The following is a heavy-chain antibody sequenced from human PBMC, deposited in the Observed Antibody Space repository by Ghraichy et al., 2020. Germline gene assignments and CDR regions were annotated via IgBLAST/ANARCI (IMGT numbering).Heavy chain of an antibody. CDR1: GFSLGNYS. CDR3: AGDVAAYTYGTSLAY. V-gene: IGHV3-74*01. D-gene: IGHD5-18*01. Sequence: GGSLRLSCAASGFSLGNYSMPWVRQAPGKGLVWVSRINPDGSITDYADFVKGRFTISRDNAKNTLYLQVNSLRGEDTAVYFCAGDVAAYTYGTSLAYWGQGTLVTVSS. CDR2: INPDGSIT. J-gene: IGHJ4*02.